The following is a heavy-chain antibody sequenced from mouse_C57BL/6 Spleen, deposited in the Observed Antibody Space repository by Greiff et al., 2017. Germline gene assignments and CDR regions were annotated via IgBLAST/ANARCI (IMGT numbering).Heavy chain of an antibody. CDR3: TRGTAY. D-gene: IGHD3-3*01. Sequence: VQLQESGAELVRPGASVTLSCKASGYTFTDYEMHWVKQTPVHGLEWIGAIDPETGGTAYNQKFKGKAILTADKSSSTAYMELRSLTSEDSAVYYCTRGTAYWGQGTLVTVSA. CDR1: GYTFTDYE. J-gene: IGHJ3*01. V-gene: IGHV1-15*01. CDR2: IDPETGGT.